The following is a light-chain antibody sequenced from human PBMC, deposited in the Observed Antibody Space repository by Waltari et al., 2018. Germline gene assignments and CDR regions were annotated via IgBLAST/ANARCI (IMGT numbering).Light chain of an antibody. CDR2: EVT. CDR3: SSYTIRSTWV. Sequence: QSALTQPPSVSGSPGQSVTISCTVTSSDVGSYNRVSWYQQPPGTAPKLMIYEVTNRPSGVSDRFSGSKSGNTASLTISGLQADDEADYYCSSYTIRSTWVFGGGTRVTVL. J-gene: IGLJ2*01. V-gene: IGLV2-18*02. CDR1: SSDVGSYNR.